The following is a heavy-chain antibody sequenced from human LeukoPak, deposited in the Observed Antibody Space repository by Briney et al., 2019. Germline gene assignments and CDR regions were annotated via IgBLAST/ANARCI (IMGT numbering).Heavy chain of an antibody. J-gene: IGHJ6*03. CDR2: IYFSGST. CDR3: ARVVGVLWLDYMDV. Sequence: SETLSLTCTVSGGSISSYYWSWIRQPPGKGLEWIGYIYFSGSTNYNPSLKSRVTISVDTSKNQFSLKLSSVTAADTAVYYCARVVGVLWLDYMDVWGKGTTVTISS. D-gene: IGHD3-10*01. CDR1: GGSISSYY. V-gene: IGHV4-59*12.